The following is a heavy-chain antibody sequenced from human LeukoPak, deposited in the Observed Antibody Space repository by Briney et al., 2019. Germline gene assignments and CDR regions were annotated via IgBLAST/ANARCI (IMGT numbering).Heavy chain of an antibody. Sequence: PGGSLRLSCAASGFTLSNYEMNWVRQAPGKGLEWVSYISNGGSTIYYADSVKGRFTISRDNAKNSLYLQMNSLRAEDTAVYYCARRLDSSGGCLDYWGQGTLVTVSS. D-gene: IGHD3-22*01. J-gene: IGHJ4*02. CDR1: GFTLSNYE. CDR3: ARRLDSSGGCLDY. V-gene: IGHV3-48*03. CDR2: ISNGGSTI.